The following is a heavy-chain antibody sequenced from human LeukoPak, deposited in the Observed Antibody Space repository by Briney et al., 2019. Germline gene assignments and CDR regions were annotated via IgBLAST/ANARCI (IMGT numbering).Heavy chain of an antibody. Sequence: ASVKVSCKASGYTFTGYYMHWVRQAPGQGLEWMGWINPNSGDTNYAQKFQGRVTMTRDTSISTAYMELSRLRSDDTAVYYCARDPNYYGMDVWGQGTTVTVSS. CDR2: INPNSGDT. J-gene: IGHJ6*02. CDR3: ARDPNYYGMDV. V-gene: IGHV1-2*02. CDR1: GYTFTGYY.